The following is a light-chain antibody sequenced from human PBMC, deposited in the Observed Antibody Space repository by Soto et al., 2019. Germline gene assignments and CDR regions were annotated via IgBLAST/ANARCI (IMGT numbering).Light chain of an antibody. CDR3: GAWETSLSVAL. Sequence: QSVLTQPPSVSAAPGQKVTISCSGSSSKIGNNYVSWYHHLPGTAPKLLIYEKNKRPSGIPERFSGSKAGTAATLGITGLQTGDEADYYCGAWETSLSVALFGGGTKLTVL. CDR1: SSKIGNNY. CDR2: EKN. J-gene: IGLJ2*01. V-gene: IGLV1-51*02.